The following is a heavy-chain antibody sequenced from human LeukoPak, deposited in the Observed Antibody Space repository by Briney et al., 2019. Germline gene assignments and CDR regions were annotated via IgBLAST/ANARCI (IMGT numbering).Heavy chain of an antibody. D-gene: IGHD3-3*01. Sequence: ASVKVSCKASGYTFTSYDINWVRQATGQGLEWMGWMNPNSGNTGYAQKFQGRVTMTWNTSISTAYMELSSLRSEDTAVYYCARGHYDFWSGYKNWFDPWGQGTLVTVSS. CDR2: MNPNSGNT. V-gene: IGHV1-8*01. CDR1: GYTFTSYD. J-gene: IGHJ5*02. CDR3: ARGHYDFWSGYKNWFDP.